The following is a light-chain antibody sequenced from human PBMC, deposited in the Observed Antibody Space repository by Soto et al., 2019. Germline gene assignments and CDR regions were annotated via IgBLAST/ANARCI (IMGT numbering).Light chain of an antibody. V-gene: IGKV1-39*01. CDR2: AAS. Sequence: DIQMTQSPSSLSASVGDRVTITCRASQSISSYLVWYQQKPGKAPKLLIYAASTLESGVPSRFSGSGSGTEFTLTIASLQPEDSATYYCQQSFRAVHLTFGGGTKLEI. CDR3: QQSFRAVHLT. J-gene: IGKJ4*01. CDR1: QSISSY.